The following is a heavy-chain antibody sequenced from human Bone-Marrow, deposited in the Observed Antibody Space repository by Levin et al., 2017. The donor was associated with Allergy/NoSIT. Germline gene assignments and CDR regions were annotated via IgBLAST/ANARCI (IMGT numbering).Heavy chain of an antibody. V-gene: IGHV3-15*01. CDR2: IKSKASGGTI. CDR3: ATDQMLFGY. Sequence: NTGGSLRLSCVASGFTFSNAWMSWVRQAPGKGLEFVGRIKSKASGGTIYYGASVKGRFTISRDDSENTLYLQMDSLRTEDTAVYYCATDQMLFGYWGQGSLVTVSS. J-gene: IGHJ4*02. CDR1: GFTFSNAW. D-gene: IGHD2-2*01.